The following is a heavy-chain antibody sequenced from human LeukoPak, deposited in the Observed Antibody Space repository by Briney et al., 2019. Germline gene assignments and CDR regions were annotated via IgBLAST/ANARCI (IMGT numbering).Heavy chain of an antibody. Sequence: ASVKVSCKASGYTFTGYYMHWGRQAPGQGLGWMGWINPNSGGTNYAQKFQGRVTMTRDTSISTAYMELSRLRSDDTAVYYCARDYGSGSYYTVGYWGQGTLVTVSS. CDR2: INPNSGGT. CDR1: GYTFTGYY. CDR3: ARDYGSGSYYTVGY. V-gene: IGHV1-2*02. D-gene: IGHD3-10*01. J-gene: IGHJ4*02.